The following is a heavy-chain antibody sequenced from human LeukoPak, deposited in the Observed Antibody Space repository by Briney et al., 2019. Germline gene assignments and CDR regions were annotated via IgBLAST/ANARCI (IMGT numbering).Heavy chain of an antibody. CDR3: VTLPTGDY. CDR1: GFTVSRNH. J-gene: IGHJ4*02. D-gene: IGHD2-15*01. CDR2: IYSGGST. Sequence: PGGSLRLSCAAFGFTVSRNHMTWVRQAPGKGLEWVSIIYSGGSTYYADSVRGRFTISRDSSQNTLYFQMNGLRVEDTAVYYCVTLPTGDYWGQGTLVTVSS. V-gene: IGHV3-53*01.